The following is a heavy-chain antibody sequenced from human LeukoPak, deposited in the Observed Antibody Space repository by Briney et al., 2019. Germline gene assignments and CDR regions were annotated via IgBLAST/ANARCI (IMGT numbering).Heavy chain of an antibody. J-gene: IGHJ6*02. Sequence: ASVKVSCKASGYTFFSYNINWVRQAPGQGLEWMGWISAYNGNTDHAQKFQGRVTMTTDTSTSTAYMELRSLRSDDTAVYYCAKGAPFEYYFYGMDVWGQGTTVTVSS. CDR1: GYTFFSYN. CDR3: AKGAPFEYYFYGMDV. V-gene: IGHV1-18*01. CDR2: ISAYNGNT. D-gene: IGHD3-9*01.